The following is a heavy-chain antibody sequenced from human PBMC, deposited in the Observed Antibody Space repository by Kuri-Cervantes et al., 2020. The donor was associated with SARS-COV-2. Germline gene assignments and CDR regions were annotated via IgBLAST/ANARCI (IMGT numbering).Heavy chain of an antibody. CDR3: AKGWNSLDP. J-gene: IGHJ5*02. V-gene: IGHV3-23*01. D-gene: IGHD1-7*01. CDR2: ISGSGGTT. Sequence: GGSLRLSCAASGFTFSSYPMTWARQAPGKGLEWVSGISGSGGTTNYADSVKGRFIISRDNSKNTLYLQMNSLRAADTALYYCAKGWNSLDPWGQGTLVTVSS. CDR1: GFTFSSYP.